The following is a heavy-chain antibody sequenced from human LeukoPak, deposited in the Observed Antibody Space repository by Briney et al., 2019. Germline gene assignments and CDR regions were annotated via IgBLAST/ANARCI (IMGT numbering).Heavy chain of an antibody. CDR3: GRLWVVVVASTPSPNCFDS. V-gene: IGHV4-39*01. CDR2: LSYSGNS. Sequence: SETLSLICGVSGGSISSSSYYWGWIRQPPGKGLEWIGSLSYSGNSYYNPSLKGRLTLPIDTSKNQFSLRLRSVTVADTAVYYCGRLWVVVVASTPSPNCFDSWGQGTLVTVSS. J-gene: IGHJ5*01. D-gene: IGHD2-15*01. CDR1: GGSISSSSYY.